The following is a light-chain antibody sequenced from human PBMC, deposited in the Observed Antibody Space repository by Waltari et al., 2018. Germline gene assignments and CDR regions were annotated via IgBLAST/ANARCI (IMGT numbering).Light chain of an antibody. V-gene: IGLV8-61*01. CDR2: NTN. CDR1: SGPVSTTYY. J-gene: IGLJ3*02. CDR3: VLYMGRGIRV. Sequence: QTVVTQEPSFSVSPGGTVTLTCGLSSGPVSTTYYPSRYQQTPGQAPRTLIYNTNTRSSGVPDRFSGSILGNKAALTITGAQADDECDYYCVLYMGRGIRVFGGGTKLTVL.